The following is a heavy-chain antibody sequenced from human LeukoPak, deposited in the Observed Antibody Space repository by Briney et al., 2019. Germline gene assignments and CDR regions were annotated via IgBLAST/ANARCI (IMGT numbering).Heavy chain of an antibody. CDR3: ARDIYDILTGSIYGMDV. D-gene: IGHD3-9*01. Sequence: SGTLSLTCTVSGGSVSSGSYYGSWIRQPPGKGLEWIGYIYYSGSTNYNPSLKSRVTISVDTSKNQFSLKLSSVTAADTAVYYCARDIYDILTGSIYGMDVWGKGTTVTVSS. CDR1: GGSVSSGSYY. J-gene: IGHJ6*04. CDR2: IYYSGST. V-gene: IGHV4-61*01.